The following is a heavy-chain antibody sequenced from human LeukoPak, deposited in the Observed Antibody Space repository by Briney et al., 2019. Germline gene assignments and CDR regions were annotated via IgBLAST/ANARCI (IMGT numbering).Heavy chain of an antibody. V-gene: IGHV1-58*02. J-gene: IGHJ3*02. Sequence: SVKVSCKASGFTFTSSAMQWVRQARGQRLEWIGWIVVGSGNTNYAQKSQERVTITRDMSTSTAYMELSSLRSEDTAVYYCAALSAAGSDAFDIWGQGTMVTVSS. CDR3: AALSAAGSDAFDI. D-gene: IGHD6-13*01. CDR1: GFTFTSSA. CDR2: IVVGSGNT.